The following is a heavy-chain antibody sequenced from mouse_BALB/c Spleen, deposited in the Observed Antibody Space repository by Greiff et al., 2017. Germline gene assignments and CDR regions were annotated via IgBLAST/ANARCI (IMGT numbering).Heavy chain of an antibody. CDR3: ARNDSMDY. V-gene: IGHV1-82*01. D-gene: IGHD2-13*01. CDR1: GYAFSSSW. Sequence: VKLMESGPELVKPGASVKISCKASGYAFSSSWMNWVKQRPGQGLEWIGRIYPGDGDTNYNGKFKGKATLTADKSSSTAYMQLSSLTSVDSAVYFCARNDSMDYWGQGTSVTVSS. CDR2: IYPGDGDT. J-gene: IGHJ4*01.